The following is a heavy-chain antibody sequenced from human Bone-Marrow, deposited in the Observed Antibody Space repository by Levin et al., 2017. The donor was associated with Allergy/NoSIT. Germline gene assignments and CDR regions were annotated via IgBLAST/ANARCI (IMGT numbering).Heavy chain of an antibody. CDR1: DDPVNTYF. D-gene: IGHD1-26*01. Sequence: SETLSLTCNVSDDPVNTYFWSWIRQPPGKGLEWIGYISHTGSTNYNPSLKSRVTISLDTSKNHISLRLISVTAADAAIYYCARDKSGNYFSFESWGEGTLVAVSS. CDR2: ISHTGST. CDR3: ARDKSGNYFSFES. J-gene: IGHJ4*02. V-gene: IGHV4-59*02.